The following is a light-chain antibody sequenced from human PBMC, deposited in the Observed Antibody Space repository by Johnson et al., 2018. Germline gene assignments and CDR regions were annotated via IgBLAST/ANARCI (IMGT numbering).Light chain of an antibody. CDR2: ENN. V-gene: IGLV1-51*02. CDR1: SSNIGNNY. Sequence: QSVLTQPPSVSAAPGQKVTISCSGSSSNIGNNYVSWYQQLPGTAPKLLIYENNKRPSGITDRFSGSKSGTSATLGITGLQTGDEADYYCGTWDSLVSAGNVFGTGTKVTVL. CDR3: GTWDSLVSAGNV. J-gene: IGLJ1*01.